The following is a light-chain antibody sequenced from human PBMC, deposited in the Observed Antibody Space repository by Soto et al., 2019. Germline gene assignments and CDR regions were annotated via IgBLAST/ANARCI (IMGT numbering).Light chain of an antibody. V-gene: IGKV1-5*01. CDR2: DVS. Sequence: DIQMTQSPSTLSASVGDRVTITCRASQSITPWLAWYQQKPGKAPTLLISDVSKLESGVPSRFSGSGSGTEFTLTNSSLQPDDVATYYCQQYDIYSGTFGQGTRVEVK. CDR3: QQYDIYSGT. J-gene: IGKJ1*01. CDR1: QSITPW.